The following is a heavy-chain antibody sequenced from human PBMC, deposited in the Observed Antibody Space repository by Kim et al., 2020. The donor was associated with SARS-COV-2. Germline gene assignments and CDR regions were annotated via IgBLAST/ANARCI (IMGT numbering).Heavy chain of an antibody. CDR3: AREVGADWYFDL. J-gene: IGHJ2*01. D-gene: IGHD1-26*01. Sequence: SYAASVKGRFTISRDDAKNSLYLQMSSLRAEDTALYYCAREVGADWYFDLWGRGTLVTVSS. V-gene: IGHV3-11*01.